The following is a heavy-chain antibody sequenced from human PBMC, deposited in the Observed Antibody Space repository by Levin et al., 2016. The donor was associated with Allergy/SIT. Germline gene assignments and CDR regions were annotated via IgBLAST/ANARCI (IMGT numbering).Heavy chain of an antibody. Sequence: WIRQPPGKGLEWIGSIYYSGSTYYNPSLKSRVTISVDTSKNQFSLKLSSVTAADTAVYYCARGYNWNYGDYFDYWGQGTLVTVSS. CDR2: IYYSGST. J-gene: IGHJ4*02. D-gene: IGHD1-7*01. V-gene: IGHV4-39*01. CDR3: ARGYNWNYGDYFDY.